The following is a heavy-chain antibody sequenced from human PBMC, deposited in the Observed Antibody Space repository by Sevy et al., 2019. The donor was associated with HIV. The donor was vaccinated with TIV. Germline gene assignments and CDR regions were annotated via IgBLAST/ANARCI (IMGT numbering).Heavy chain of an antibody. J-gene: IGHJ4*02. Sequence: GGSLRLSCAASGFTFGSYTLHWVRQAPGKGLEWVALISQTYDGSKKYYIDSVQGRFTISRDNSKNTLYLQMDSLRPEETAVYYFARDNSGYFFFDYWGQGTLVTVSS. CDR2: ISQTYDGSKK. V-gene: IGHV3-30-3*01. D-gene: IGHD3-22*01. CDR1: GFTFGSYT. CDR3: ARDNSGYFFFDY.